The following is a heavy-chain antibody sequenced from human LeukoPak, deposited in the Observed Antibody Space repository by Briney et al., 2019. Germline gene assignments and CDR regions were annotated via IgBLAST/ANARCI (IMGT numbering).Heavy chain of an antibody. J-gene: IGHJ3*02. D-gene: IGHD3-22*01. CDR1: GFTFDDYA. Sequence: PGGSLRLSCAASGFTFDDYAMHWVRQAPGKGLEWVSGISWNSGSIGYADSVKGRFTISRDNAKNPLYLQMNSLRAEDTALYYCAKDMGIVVVLGTFDIWGQGTMVTVSS. CDR2: ISWNSGSI. V-gene: IGHV3-9*01. CDR3: AKDMGIVVVLGTFDI.